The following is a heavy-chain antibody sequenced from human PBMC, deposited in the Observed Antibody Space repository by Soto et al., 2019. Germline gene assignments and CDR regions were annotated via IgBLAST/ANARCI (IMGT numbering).Heavy chain of an antibody. CDR3: ASLEVSIVVPAAIRGPSQGLPPGGMDV. D-gene: IGHD2-2*02. Sequence: QVQLVQSGAEVKKPGSSVKVSCKASGGTFSSYAISWVRQAPGQGLEWMGGIIPIFGTANYAQKFQGRVTITAEDSPRTAYMELSILRSEDTAVYYCASLEVSIVVPAAIRGPSQGLPPGGMDVWGQGTTVTVSS. V-gene: IGHV1-69*01. CDR2: IIPIFGTA. CDR1: GGTFSSYA. J-gene: IGHJ6*02.